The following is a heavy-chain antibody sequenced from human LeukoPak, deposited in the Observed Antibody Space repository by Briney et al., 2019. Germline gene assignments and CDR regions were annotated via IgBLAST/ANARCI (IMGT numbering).Heavy chain of an antibody. J-gene: IGHJ4*02. CDR3: ARTTYYYDSSGYFSFIDY. Sequence: ASETLSLTCTVSGGSISSGSYYWGWIRQPPGKGLEWIGSIYHSGSTYYNPSLKSRVTISVDTSKNQFSLKLSSVTAADTAVYYCARTTYYYDSSGYFSFIDYWGQGTLVTVSS. D-gene: IGHD3-22*01. CDR1: GGSISSGSYY. CDR2: IYHSGST. V-gene: IGHV4-39*07.